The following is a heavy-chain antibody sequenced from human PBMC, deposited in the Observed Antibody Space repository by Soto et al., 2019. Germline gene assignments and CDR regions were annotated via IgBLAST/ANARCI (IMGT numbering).Heavy chain of an antibody. CDR2: IKSKTDGGTT. Sequence: PGGSLRLSCAGSGFTFSNAWMSWVRQAPGKGLERVGRIKSKTDGGTTDYAAPVKGRFTISRDDSKNTLYLQMNSLKTEDTAVYYCTTEYSSGWYDSWGQGTLVTVSS. CDR3: TTEYSSGWYDS. J-gene: IGHJ4*02. V-gene: IGHV3-15*01. D-gene: IGHD6-19*01. CDR1: GFTFSNAW.